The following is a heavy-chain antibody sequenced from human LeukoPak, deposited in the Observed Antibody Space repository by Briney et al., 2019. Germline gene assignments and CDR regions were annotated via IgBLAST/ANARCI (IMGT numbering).Heavy chain of an antibody. D-gene: IGHD3-22*01. V-gene: IGHV4-59*12. Sequence: MPSETLSLACTVSGGSISSYYWSWIRQPPGKGLEWIGYIYYSGSTNYNPSLKSRVTMSVDRSKNQFSLKLSSVTAADTAVYYCARGGGSGYYSDAFDIWGQGTMVTVSS. CDR3: ARGGGSGYYSDAFDI. CDR1: GGSISSYY. J-gene: IGHJ3*02. CDR2: IYYSGST.